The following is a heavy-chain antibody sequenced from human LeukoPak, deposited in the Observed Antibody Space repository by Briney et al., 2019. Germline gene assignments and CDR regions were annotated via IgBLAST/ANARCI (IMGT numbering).Heavy chain of an antibody. CDR1: GGSISSSSYY. CDR2: IYYSGST. Sequence: PSETLSLTCTVSGGSISSSSYYWGWIRQPPRKGLEWIGNIYYSGSTYYNPSLKSRVTISVDTSKNQFSLKLSSVTAADTAVYYCARQQSDDSSGYYWSGWYFDLWGRGTLVTVSS. J-gene: IGHJ2*01. CDR3: ARQQSDDSSGYYWSGWYFDL. D-gene: IGHD3-22*01. V-gene: IGHV4-39*01.